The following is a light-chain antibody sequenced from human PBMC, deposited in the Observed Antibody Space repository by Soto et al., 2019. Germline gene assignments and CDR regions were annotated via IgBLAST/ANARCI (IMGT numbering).Light chain of an antibody. J-gene: IGKJ2*01. V-gene: IGKV3-20*01. CDR1: QSVSSSY. CDR2: GAS. Sequence: EIVLTQSPGTLSLSPGERATLSCRASQSVSSSYLAWYQQKPGQAPRLLIYGASSRATGIPDRFSGSGSGTDFTLAISRLEPEDFAVYYWQQYGSSLGMYTFGQGTKLEIK. CDR3: QQYGSSLGMYT.